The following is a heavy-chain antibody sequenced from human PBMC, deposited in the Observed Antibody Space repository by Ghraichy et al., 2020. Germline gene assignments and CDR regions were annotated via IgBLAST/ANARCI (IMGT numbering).Heavy chain of an antibody. CDR3: ARVGVYESSAYYPYCLDS. D-gene: IGHD3-22*01. CDR2: IDWNGDRP. Sequence: GGSLRLSCAASGFTFEDYAMTWVRQSPGKGLEWVSHIDWNGDRPSYSNSVKGRFTISRDNSKNSLFLQMNSLRAEDTALYFCARVGVYESSAYYPYCLDSWGRGALVTVSS. J-gene: IGHJ4*02. V-gene: IGHV3-20*04. CDR1: GFTFEDYA.